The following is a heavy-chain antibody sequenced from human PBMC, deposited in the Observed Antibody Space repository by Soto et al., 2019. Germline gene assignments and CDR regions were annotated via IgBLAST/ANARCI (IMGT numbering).Heavy chain of an antibody. CDR3: ARQLVVEDYYYYGMDV. Sequence: PGGSLRLSCAASGFTFSSYAMHWVRQAPGKGLEWVAVISYDGSNKYYADSVKGRFTISRDNSKNTLYLQMNSLRAEDTAVYYCARQLVVEDYYYYGMDVWGQGTTVTVSS. CDR1: GFTFSSYA. V-gene: IGHV3-30-3*01. J-gene: IGHJ6*02. CDR2: ISYDGSNK. D-gene: IGHD6-13*01.